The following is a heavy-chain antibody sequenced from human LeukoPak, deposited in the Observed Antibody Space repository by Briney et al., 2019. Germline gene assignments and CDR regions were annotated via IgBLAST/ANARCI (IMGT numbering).Heavy chain of an antibody. CDR2: IYYSGRT. D-gene: IGHD5-24*01. J-gene: IGHJ4*02. Sequence: HPSQTLSLTCPVSGGSISSGGYYWSWIRQHPGKGLEWIGYIYYSGRTYYNSSLKSRVTISVDTSKNQFSLKLSSMTAADTAVYYCARGIRWLQLSYFDYWGQGTLVTVSS. CDR3: ARGIRWLQLSYFDY. CDR1: GGSISSGGYY. V-gene: IGHV4-31*03.